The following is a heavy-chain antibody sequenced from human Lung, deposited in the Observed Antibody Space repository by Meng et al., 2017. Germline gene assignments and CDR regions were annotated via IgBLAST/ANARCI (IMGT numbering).Heavy chain of an antibody. J-gene: IGHJ5*02. CDR3: VRSSAWVRTGFDP. CDR1: GGSISPIGSY. CDR2: IGHSGFT. V-gene: IGHV4-39*01. D-gene: IGHD6-19*01. Sequence: ESGPGLVRPSEACPLTCSVSGGSISPIGSYWGWIRQPPGKGLEWIGSIGHSGFTYYTPSLKSRVAVSLDTSKSQFSLMLTSVAAADTAVYYCVRSSAWVRTGFDPWGQGTLVTVSS.